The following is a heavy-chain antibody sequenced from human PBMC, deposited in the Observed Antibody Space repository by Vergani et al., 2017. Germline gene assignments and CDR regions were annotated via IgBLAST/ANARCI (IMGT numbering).Heavy chain of an antibody. CDR3: AREFYDFWSGFCGTFDY. CDR2: IIPIFGTA. V-gene: IGHV1-69*18. D-gene: IGHD3-3*01. CDR1: GGTFSSYA. Sequence: QVQLVQSGAEVKKPGSSVKVSCKASGGTFSSYAISWVRQAPGQGLEWMGRIIPIFGTANYAQKFQGRVTITADESTSTAYMELSRLRSEDTAVYYCAREFYDFWSGFCGTFDYWGQGTLVTVSS. J-gene: IGHJ4*02.